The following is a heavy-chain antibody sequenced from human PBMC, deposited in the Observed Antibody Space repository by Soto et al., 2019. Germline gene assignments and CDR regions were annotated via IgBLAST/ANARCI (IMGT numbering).Heavy chain of an antibody. Sequence: QVQLVQSGAEVKKPGASVKVSCKASGYTFTSYGISWVRQAPGQGLEWMGWISAYNGNTNYAQKLQGRVTMTTDTSTRTAYRELRSLRSDDTAVYYCAREGGEVWFGEFKEADYWGQGTLVTVSS. CDR3: AREGGEVWFGEFKEADY. CDR2: ISAYNGNT. CDR1: GYTFTSYG. J-gene: IGHJ4*02. D-gene: IGHD3-10*01. V-gene: IGHV1-18*01.